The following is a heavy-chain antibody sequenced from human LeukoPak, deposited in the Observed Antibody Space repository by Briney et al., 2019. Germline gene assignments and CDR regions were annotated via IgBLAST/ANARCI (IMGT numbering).Heavy chain of an antibody. V-gene: IGHV3-30*02. Sequence: GGSLRLSCAAPEFPFNTFNIHWIRQAPGRGLEWVSFIRNDETEIHYADFAKGRFTISRDKSQNSLYLQMNSLRAEDTAVYYCARGDSNWGFGYWGQGTLVTVS. CDR2: IRNDETEI. D-gene: IGHD7-27*01. J-gene: IGHJ4*02. CDR3: ARGDSNWGFGY. CDR1: EFPFNTFN.